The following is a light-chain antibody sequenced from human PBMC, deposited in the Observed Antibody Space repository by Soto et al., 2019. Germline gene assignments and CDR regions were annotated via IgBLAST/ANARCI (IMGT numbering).Light chain of an antibody. V-gene: IGKV1-33*01. CDR3: QQYDDLPIT. CDR1: QDIDKF. CDR2: DAS. Sequence: DIHMTHSPSSLSASVGDRVTITCQASQDIDKFLNWYQQKPGKPPKLLIDDASNLATGVPSRFSGRGSGTDFTFTISSLQPEDVATYYCQQYDDLPITFGQGTRLEIK. J-gene: IGKJ5*01.